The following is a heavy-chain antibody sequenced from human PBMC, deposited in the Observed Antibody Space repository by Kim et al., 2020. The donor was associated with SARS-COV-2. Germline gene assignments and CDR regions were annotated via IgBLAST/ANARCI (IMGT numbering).Heavy chain of an antibody. V-gene: IGHV4-59*01. Sequence: SLKSRVTISVDTSKNQFSLKLSSVTAADTAVYYCARRGYSLNPRYWYFDLWGRGTLVTVSS. J-gene: IGHJ2*01. D-gene: IGHD5-18*01. CDR3: ARRGYSLNPRYWYFDL.